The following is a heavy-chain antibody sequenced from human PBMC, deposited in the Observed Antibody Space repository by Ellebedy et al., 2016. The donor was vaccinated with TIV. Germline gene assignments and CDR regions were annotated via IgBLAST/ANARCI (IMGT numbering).Heavy chain of an antibody. J-gene: IGHJ4*02. CDR3: ARDMGRWLQFLAY. CDR2: ISSGGITT. D-gene: IGHD5-24*01. CDR1: GFTFNNYN. Sequence: GGSLRLSCAASGFTFNNYNMIWVRQAPGKGLEWISYISSGGITTDYADSVKGRFTISRDNAKASVSLHMNSLRAEDTAVYYCARDMGRWLQFLAYWGQGTLVTVSS. V-gene: IGHV3-48*03.